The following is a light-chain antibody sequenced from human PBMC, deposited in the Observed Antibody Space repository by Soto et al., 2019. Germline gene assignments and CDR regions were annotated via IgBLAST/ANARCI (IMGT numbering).Light chain of an antibody. CDR1: HSVDSSF. CDR3: QQYVSSVT. J-gene: IGKJ1*01. Sequence: DIGLTQSPGALSLSPWERATLSCRASHSVDSSFFAWYQQKPGQAPRLLIYGASKRATGTPDRFSGSGSGTDCSLTVTRLEPEDLAVYYGQQYVSSVTFGQGTKVEIK. V-gene: IGKV3-20*01. CDR2: GAS.